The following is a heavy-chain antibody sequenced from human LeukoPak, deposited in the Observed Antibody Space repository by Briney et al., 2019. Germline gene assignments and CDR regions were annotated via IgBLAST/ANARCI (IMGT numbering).Heavy chain of an antibody. J-gene: IGHJ6*03. CDR1: GGSISSYY. Sequence: PSETLSLTCTVSGGSISSYYWNWIRQPPGKGLEWLAYIYYSGNTNYNPSLKRRVTISVDTSKNQFSLKLSSVTAADTAVYYCARRAGTLYYYYYYMDVWGKGTTVTVSS. CDR2: IYYSGNT. D-gene: IGHD6-19*01. V-gene: IGHV4-59*12. CDR3: ARRAGTLYYYYYYMDV.